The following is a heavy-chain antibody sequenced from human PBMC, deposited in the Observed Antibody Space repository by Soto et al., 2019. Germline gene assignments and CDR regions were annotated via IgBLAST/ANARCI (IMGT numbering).Heavy chain of an antibody. D-gene: IGHD3-10*01. CDR2: IYPGDSDT. J-gene: IGHJ4*02. Sequence: PXESLKISGKGSGCNFSIYWIGWVRQVPGKGLEWMGVIYPGDSDTRYRPSSQGQFTISADRSTSTAYLQWSSLKASDSAMYYCVIQYIDRDGFYPMDWRQVTLVTVSS. V-gene: IGHV5-51*01. CDR3: VIQYIDRDGFYPMD. CDR1: GCNFSIYW.